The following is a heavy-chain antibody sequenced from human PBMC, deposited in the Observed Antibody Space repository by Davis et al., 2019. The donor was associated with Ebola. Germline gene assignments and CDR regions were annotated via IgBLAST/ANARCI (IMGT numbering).Heavy chain of an antibody. J-gene: IGHJ4*02. Sequence: PGGSLRLSCAASGFTVRSTYMSWVRQVPGKGPEWVSGISNSGRSTYYADSVKGRFTISRDNSKNTLYLQMNNLRAEESAIYYCARDPRALWFRDHFDYWGQGTPVTVSS. V-gene: IGHV3-23*01. CDR2: ISNSGRST. CDR3: ARDPRALWFRDHFDY. CDR1: GFTVRSTY. D-gene: IGHD3-10*01.